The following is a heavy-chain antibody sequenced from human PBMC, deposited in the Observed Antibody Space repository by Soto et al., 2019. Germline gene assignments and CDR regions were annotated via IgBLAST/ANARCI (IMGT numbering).Heavy chain of an antibody. J-gene: IGHJ5*02. D-gene: IGHD1-26*01. V-gene: IGHV1-69*12. CDR3: ARGEWELLEGWFDP. Sequence: QVQLVQSGAEVKKPGASVKVSCKASGGTFSSYAISWVRQAPGQGLEWMGGIIPIFGTANYAQKFQGRVTIAAEESTSTAHMELSSLRSENTALYYCARGEWELLEGWFDPWGQGTLVTVSS. CDR2: IIPIFGTA. CDR1: GGTFSSYA.